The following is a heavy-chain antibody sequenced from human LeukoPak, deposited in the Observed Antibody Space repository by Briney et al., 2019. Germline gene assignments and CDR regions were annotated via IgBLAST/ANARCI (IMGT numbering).Heavy chain of an antibody. J-gene: IGHJ3*02. V-gene: IGHV6-1*01. Sequence: SQTLSLACVISGDSVSNNAWNWVRQTPSGGLECLGRTYYKSKWYTEYAEFVKSRISISPDTFKNQFSLQLNSVTPKDTAVYYCARGWVRDAFDIWSHGTMVTVSS. D-gene: IGHD3-10*01. CDR3: ARGWVRDAFDI. CDR2: TYYKSKWYT. CDR1: GDSVSNNA.